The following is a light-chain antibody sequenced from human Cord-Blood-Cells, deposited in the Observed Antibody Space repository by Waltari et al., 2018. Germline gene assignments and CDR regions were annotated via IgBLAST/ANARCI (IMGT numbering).Light chain of an antibody. CDR3: QQLNSYPLT. J-gene: IGKJ4*01. Sequence: DIQLTQSPSFLSASVGDRVTITCRASQGISSYLAWYQQNPGKAPKLLFYAASTLQSGVPSRFSGSGSGTEFTLTISSLQPEDFATYYCQQLNSYPLTFGGGTKVEIK. CDR1: QGISSY. V-gene: IGKV1-9*01. CDR2: AAS.